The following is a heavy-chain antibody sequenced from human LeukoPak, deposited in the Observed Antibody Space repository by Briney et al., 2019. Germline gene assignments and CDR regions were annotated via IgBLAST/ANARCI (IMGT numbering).Heavy chain of an antibody. J-gene: IGHJ3*02. CDR1: GYTLTELS. Sequence: ASVKVSCKVSGYTLTELSMHWVRQAPGKGLEWMGGFDPEDGETIYAQKFQGRVTITADESTSTAYMELSSLRSEDTAVYYCARGRALEAFDIWGQGTMVTVSS. V-gene: IGHV1-24*01. CDR3: ARGRALEAFDI. D-gene: IGHD3-3*01. CDR2: FDPEDGET.